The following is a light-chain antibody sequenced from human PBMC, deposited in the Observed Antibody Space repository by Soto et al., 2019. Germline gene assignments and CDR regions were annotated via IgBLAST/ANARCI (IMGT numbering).Light chain of an antibody. Sequence: QSALTQPPSVSGSPGQSVTISCTGTSRDVGKYDRVSWYQQPPGTAPKLIIYEVTNRPSGVPARFSGSKSGNTASLTISGLQAEDEADYYCSSYTSTSRYVFGAGTKLTVL. CDR3: SSYTSTSRYV. CDR2: EVT. CDR1: SRDVGKYDR. J-gene: IGLJ1*01. V-gene: IGLV2-18*02.